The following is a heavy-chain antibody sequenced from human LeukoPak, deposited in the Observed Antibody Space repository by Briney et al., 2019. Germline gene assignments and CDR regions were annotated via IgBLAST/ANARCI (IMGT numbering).Heavy chain of an antibody. CDR2: MYHSGST. J-gene: IGHJ4*02. CDR1: GYSISSAYY. CDR3: ARVSLSGWPDY. Sequence: SETLSLTCSVSGYSISSAYYWGWIWQPPGKGLEWIGSMYHSGSTYYNPSLRSRVTISVHTSNNQFSLRLSSLTAADTAVYYCARVSLSGWPDYWGQGTLVTVSS. D-gene: IGHD6-19*01. V-gene: IGHV4-38-2*01.